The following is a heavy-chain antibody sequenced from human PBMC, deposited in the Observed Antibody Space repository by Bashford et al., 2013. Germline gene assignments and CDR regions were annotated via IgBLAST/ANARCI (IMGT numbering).Heavy chain of an antibody. J-gene: IGHJ6*02. CDR1: GYTFTGYY. CDR3: ARALSSRPSPIDPRIAVAGYYYYYYGMDV. CDR2: INPNSGGT. D-gene: IGHD6-19*01. V-gene: IGHV1-2*04. Sequence: ASVKVSCKASGYTFTGYYMHWVRQAPGQGLEWMGWINPNSGGTNYAQKFQGWVTMTRDTSISTAYMELSRLRSDDTAVYYCARALSSRPSPIDPRIAVAGYYYYYYGMDVWGQGDHGSPSP.